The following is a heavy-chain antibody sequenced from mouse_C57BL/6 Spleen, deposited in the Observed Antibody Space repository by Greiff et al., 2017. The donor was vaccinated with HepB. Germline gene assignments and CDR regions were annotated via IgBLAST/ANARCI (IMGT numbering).Heavy chain of an antibody. CDR3: ARGITTVVATRYFDV. V-gene: IGHV1-69*01. CDR1: GYAFSSSW. D-gene: IGHD1-1*01. CDR2: IDPSDSYT. J-gene: IGHJ1*03. Sequence: VQLQQSGPELVKPGASVKISCKASGYAFSSSWMNWVKQRPGQGLEWIGEIDPSDSYTNYNQKFKGKSTLTVDKSSSTAYMQLSSLTSEDSAVYYWARGITTVVATRYFDVWGTGTTVTVSS.